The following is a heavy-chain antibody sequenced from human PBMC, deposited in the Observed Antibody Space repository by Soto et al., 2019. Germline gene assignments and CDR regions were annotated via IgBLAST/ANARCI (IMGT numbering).Heavy chain of an antibody. CDR1: GYSFTGYW. Sequence: GDSLKISCKGSGYSFTGYWITWLLQIPGKGLEWMGRIDPSDSYISYSPSFQGHVTISADKSISTAYLQWSSLKASDTAMYYCARLEYVSGSYHFDYWGQGTLVTVSS. J-gene: IGHJ4*02. D-gene: IGHD3-10*01. V-gene: IGHV5-10-1*01. CDR3: ARLEYVSGSYHFDY. CDR2: IDPSDSYI.